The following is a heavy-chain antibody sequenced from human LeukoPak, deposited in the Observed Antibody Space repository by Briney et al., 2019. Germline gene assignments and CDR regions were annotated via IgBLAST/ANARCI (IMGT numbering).Heavy chain of an antibody. CDR1: GFTFSSYG. V-gene: IGHV3-23*01. CDR3: AKGFTYYYDSSGYS. CDR2: ISGSGGST. J-gene: IGHJ5*02. D-gene: IGHD3-22*01. Sequence: PGGSLRLSCAASGFTFSSYGMSWVRQAPGKGLEWVSAISGSGGSTYYADSVKGRFTISRDNSKNTLYLQMNSLRAEDTVVYYCAKGFTYYYDSSGYSWGQGTLVTVSS.